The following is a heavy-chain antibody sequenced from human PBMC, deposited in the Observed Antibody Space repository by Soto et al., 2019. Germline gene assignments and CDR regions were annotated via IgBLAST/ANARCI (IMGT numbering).Heavy chain of an antibody. CDR3: ARGRYCLTGRCFPNWFDS. V-gene: IGHV4-30-4*01. J-gene: IGHJ5*01. D-gene: IGHD2-15*01. Sequence: SETLSLTCSVSGDSISTVDYFWAWIRQPPGQALEYIGYIYKSATTYYNPSFESRVAISLDTSKSQFSLNVTSVTAADTAAYFCARGRYCLTGRCFPNWFDSWGQGTLVTVSS. CDR2: IYKSATT. CDR1: GDSISTVDYF.